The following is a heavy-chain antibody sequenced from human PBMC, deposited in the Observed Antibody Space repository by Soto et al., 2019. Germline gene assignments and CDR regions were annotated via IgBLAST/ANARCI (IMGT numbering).Heavy chain of an antibody. CDR2: IYYSGST. V-gene: IGHV4-59*08. CDR3: ARHRKAVWWLPGPDYYYYMDV. J-gene: IGHJ6*03. CDR1: GGSISSYY. Sequence: PSETLSLTCTVSGGSISSYYWSWIRQPPGKGLEWIGYIYYSGSTNYNPSLKSRVTISVDTSKNQFSLKLSSVTAADTAVYYCARHRKAVWWLPGPDYYYYMDVWGKGTTVTVSS. D-gene: IGHD5-12*01.